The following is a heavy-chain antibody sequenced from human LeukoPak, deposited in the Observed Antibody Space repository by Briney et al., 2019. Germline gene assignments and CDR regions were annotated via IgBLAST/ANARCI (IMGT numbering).Heavy chain of an antibody. CDR3: ATELRILSWGVDAFDI. Sequence: PGGSLRLSCAASGFTFNSYAVHWVRQAPGKGLEWVAFISYDGSKTYHADSVKGRFTISRDTSKTTLYLQMNSLRAEDTAVYYCATELRILSWGVDAFDIWGQGTMVTVCS. V-gene: IGHV3-30*04. CDR2: ISYDGSKT. CDR1: GFTFNSYA. D-gene: IGHD3-10*01. J-gene: IGHJ3*02.